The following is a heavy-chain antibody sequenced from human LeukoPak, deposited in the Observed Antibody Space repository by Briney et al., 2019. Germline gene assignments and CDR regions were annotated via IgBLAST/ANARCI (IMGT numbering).Heavy chain of an antibody. Sequence: RGSLRLSCAASGFTFSDYYMGWIRQAPGKGLEWVSYISSSGSTIYYADSVKGRFTISRDNAKNSLYLQMNSLRAEDTAVYYCARSGGVRGYSYGAEYYFDYWGQGTLVTVSS. J-gene: IGHJ4*02. CDR1: GFTFSDYY. D-gene: IGHD5-18*01. CDR3: ARSGGVRGYSYGAEYYFDY. CDR2: ISSSGSTI. V-gene: IGHV3-11*04.